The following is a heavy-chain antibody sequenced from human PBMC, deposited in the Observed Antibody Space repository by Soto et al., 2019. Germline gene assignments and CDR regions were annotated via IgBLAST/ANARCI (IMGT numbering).Heavy chain of an antibody. CDR2: ISSSSSTI. CDR1: GFTFSSYS. D-gene: IGHD3-3*01. J-gene: IGHJ6*02. V-gene: IGHV3-48*02. Sequence: GGSLRLSCAASGFTFSSYSMNWVRQAPGKGLEWVSYISSSSSTIYYADSVKGRFTISRDNAKNSLYLQMNSLRDEDTAVYYCARAYYDFWSGYYPTYYYGMDVWGQGTTVTVSS. CDR3: ARAYYDFWSGYYPTYYYGMDV.